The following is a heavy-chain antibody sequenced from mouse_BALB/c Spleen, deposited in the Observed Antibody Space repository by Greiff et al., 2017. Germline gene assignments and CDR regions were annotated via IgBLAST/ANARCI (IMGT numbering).Heavy chain of an antibody. Sequence: VQLQQSGAELVRPGVSVKISCKGSGYTFTDYAMHWVKQSHAKSLEWIGVISTYYGDASYNQKFKGKATMTVDKSSSTAYMELARLTSEDSAIYYCAREEVRRVYYAMDYWGQGTSVTVSS. J-gene: IGHJ4*01. V-gene: IGHV1S137*01. CDR3: AREEVRRVYYAMDY. D-gene: IGHD2-14*01. CDR2: ISTYYGDA. CDR1: GYTFTDYA.